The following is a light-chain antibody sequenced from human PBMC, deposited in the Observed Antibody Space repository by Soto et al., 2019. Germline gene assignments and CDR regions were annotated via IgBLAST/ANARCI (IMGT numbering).Light chain of an antibody. CDR1: DSIDRY. CDR3: QRNYNAPFT. CDR2: AAS. V-gene: IGKV1-39*01. J-gene: IGKJ3*01. Sequence: DIQMTQSPSSLSAFVGDTVTINCRATDSIDRYLNWYQQKPGQAPMVLITAASTLASGVPSRFRGSGSGPDFTLTINNLQPEDFATYYCQRNYNAPFTFGTGTKV.